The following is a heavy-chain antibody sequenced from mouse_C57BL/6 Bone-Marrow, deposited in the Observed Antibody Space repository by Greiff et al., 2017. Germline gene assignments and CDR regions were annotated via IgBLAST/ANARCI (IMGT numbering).Heavy chain of an antibody. D-gene: IGHD2-14*01. CDR2: IYPGSGNT. CDR1: GYSFTSYY. CDR3: ARWGVREWFAY. J-gene: IGHJ3*01. Sequence: QVQLQQSGPALVKPGASVKISCKASGYSFTSYYIHWVKPRPGQGLEWIGWIYPGSGNTKYNEKFKGKATLTADTSSSTAYMQLSSLTSEDSAVYYCARWGVREWFAYWGQGTLVTVSA. V-gene: IGHV1-66*01.